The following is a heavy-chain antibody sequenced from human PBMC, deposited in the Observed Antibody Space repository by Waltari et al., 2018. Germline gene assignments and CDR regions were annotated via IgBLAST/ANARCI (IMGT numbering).Heavy chain of an antibody. CDR1: GGTFSSYA. CDR2: IIPIFGTA. D-gene: IGHD3-22*01. J-gene: IGHJ6*02. Sequence: QVQLVQSGAEVKKPGSSVKVSCKASGGTFSSYAISWVRQAPGQGLGWMGGIIPIFGTANDAQKFQGRVTITTDESTSTAYMELSSLRSEDTAVYYCARNMIVSPEPHGMDVWGQGTTVTVSS. CDR3: ARNMIVSPEPHGMDV. V-gene: IGHV1-69*05.